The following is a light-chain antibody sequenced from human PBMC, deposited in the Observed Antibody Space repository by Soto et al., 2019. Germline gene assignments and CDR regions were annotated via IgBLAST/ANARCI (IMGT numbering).Light chain of an antibody. J-gene: IGKJ2*01. CDR1: QSVSSSY. CDR3: QQYGSSSYT. CDR2: GAS. Sequence: EIVLTQSPGTLSLSPGERATLSCRASQSVSSSYLAWYQQKPGQAPRLLIYGASSRATGIPDMFSGSGSGTDFTLTISILEPEDFAVYYCQQYGSSSYTFGQGTKLEIK. V-gene: IGKV3-20*01.